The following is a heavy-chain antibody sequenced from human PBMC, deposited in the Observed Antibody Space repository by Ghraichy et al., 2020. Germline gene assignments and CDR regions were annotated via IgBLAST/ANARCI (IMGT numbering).Heavy chain of an antibody. Sequence: GSLRLSCAASGFTFSSYAMSWVRQAPGKGLEWVSTIGSSGGSTYHADSVKGRFTVSRDNSKNTLFMQMSSLRAEDTAVYYCAKSWGYCSGGACPPYNWFDPCGQGTLVTVSS. CDR1: GFTFSSYA. D-gene: IGHD2-15*01. CDR3: AKSWGYCSGGACPPYNWFDP. CDR2: IGSSGGST. J-gene: IGHJ5*02. V-gene: IGHV3-23*01.